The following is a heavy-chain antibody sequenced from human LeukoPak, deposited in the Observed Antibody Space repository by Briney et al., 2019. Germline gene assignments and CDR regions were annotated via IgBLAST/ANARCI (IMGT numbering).Heavy chain of an antibody. CDR3: ARSGSSGWYLKSYYYYMDV. CDR1: GYSISSGFY. CDR2: IYYSGST. J-gene: IGHJ6*03. Sequence: PSETLSLTCTVSGYSISSGFYWGCIRQPPGKGLEWIGYIYYSGSTNYNPSLKSRVTISVDTSKNQFSLKLSSVTAADTAVYYCARSGSSGWYLKSYYYYMDVWGKGTTVTISS. V-gene: IGHV4-38-2*02. D-gene: IGHD6-19*01.